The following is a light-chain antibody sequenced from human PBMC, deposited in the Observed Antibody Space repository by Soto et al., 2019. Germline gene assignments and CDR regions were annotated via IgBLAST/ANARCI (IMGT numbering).Light chain of an antibody. CDR1: PSISSY. J-gene: IGKJ5*01. V-gene: IGKV1-39*01. CDR2: AAS. Sequence: DIQMTQSPSSLSASVGDRVTITCRASPSISSYLNWYQQKPGKAPKLLIYAASSLQSGVPSRFSGRGSGTDLTLTISSLQPEDFATYYCQQSYSTLITFGQGTRLEI. CDR3: QQSYSTLIT.